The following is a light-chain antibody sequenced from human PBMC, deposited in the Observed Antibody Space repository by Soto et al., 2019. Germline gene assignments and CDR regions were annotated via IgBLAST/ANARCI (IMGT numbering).Light chain of an antibody. CDR3: QQSHITQYS. CDR2: KAS. CDR1: QTISSW. Sequence: QVTRSPSTLSGSVGDIVTITCRASQTISSWLAWYQQKPGKAPKLLIYKASTLKSGVPSRFSGSGFGTDFTLTISSPQREDFATYYCQQSHITQYSFGQGTKV. V-gene: IGKV1-5*03. J-gene: IGKJ2*03.